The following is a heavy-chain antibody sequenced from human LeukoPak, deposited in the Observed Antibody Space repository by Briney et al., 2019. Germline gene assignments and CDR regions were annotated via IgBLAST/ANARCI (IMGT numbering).Heavy chain of an antibody. J-gene: IGHJ4*02. CDR2: INSDGSS. V-gene: IGHV3-74*01. CDR3: ARGGWEQEHLDY. Sequence: GGSLRLFCAASGFTFSRYWMHWVRQAPGKGLVWVSRINSDGSSRYADSAKGRFTISRDNAKNTLYLQMNSLRAEDTAVYYCARGGWEQEHLDYWGQGTLVTVSS. CDR1: GFTFSRYW. D-gene: IGHD1-26*01.